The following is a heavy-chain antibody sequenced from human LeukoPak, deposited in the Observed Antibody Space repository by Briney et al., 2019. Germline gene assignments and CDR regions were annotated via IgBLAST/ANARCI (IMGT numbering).Heavy chain of an antibody. CDR3: AKGRGQWLRYYFDY. CDR1: GFTFSSYE. J-gene: IGHJ4*02. V-gene: IGHV3-48*03. CDR2: ISSSGSTI. Sequence: GGSLRLSCAASGFTFSSYEMNWVRQAPGKGLEWVSYISSSGSTIYYADSVKGRFTISRDNAKNSLYLQMNSLRAEDMALYYCAKGRGQWLRYYFDYWGQGTLVTVSS. D-gene: IGHD6-19*01.